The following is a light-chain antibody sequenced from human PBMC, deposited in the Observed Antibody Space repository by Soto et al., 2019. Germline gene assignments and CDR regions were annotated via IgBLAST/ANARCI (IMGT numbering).Light chain of an antibody. V-gene: IGKV3-20*01. CDR2: GAS. Sequence: EIVLTQSPGTLSLSPGERATLSCRASQSLSSNYLAWYQQRPGQSPRLLVYGASSRATGIPDRFSGSGFGTDFALTISRLEPEDFAVYYCQQYENSPITFGQGTRLESK. J-gene: IGKJ5*01. CDR1: QSLSSNY. CDR3: QQYENSPIT.